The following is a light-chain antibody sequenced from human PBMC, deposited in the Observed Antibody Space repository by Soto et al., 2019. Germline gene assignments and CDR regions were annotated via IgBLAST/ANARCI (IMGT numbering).Light chain of an antibody. CDR2: WAS. V-gene: IGKV4-1*01. CDR1: QNVLYSSNNKNY. Sequence: DIVMTQSPDSLAVSLGERATINCKSSQNVLYSSNNKNYLAWYQQKPGQPPKLLIYWASTRESGVPDRFSGSGSGTDFTLTISSLXXEXXXXXYCQQYYSTPPTFGGGTKVXIK. J-gene: IGKJ4*01. CDR3: QQYYSTPPT.